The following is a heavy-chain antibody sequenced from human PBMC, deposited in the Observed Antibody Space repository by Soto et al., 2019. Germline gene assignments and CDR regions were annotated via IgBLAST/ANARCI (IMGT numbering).Heavy chain of an antibody. D-gene: IGHD5-12*01. V-gene: IGHV3-33*01. Sequence: GGALRLSCAASGFTFSRYGMHWVRQAPGKGLEWVAVIWYDGSNKYYADSVKGRFTISRDNSKNTLYLQMNSLRAEDTAVYYCASDIVAATTSISSDYYYYGMDVWGQGTTVTVSS. CDR1: GFTFSRYG. J-gene: IGHJ6*02. CDR2: IWYDGSNK. CDR3: ASDIVAATTSISSDYYYYGMDV.